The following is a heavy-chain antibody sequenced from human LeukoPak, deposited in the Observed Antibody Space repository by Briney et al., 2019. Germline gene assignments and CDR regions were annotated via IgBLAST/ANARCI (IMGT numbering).Heavy chain of an antibody. CDR3: ARGPSDYYDSSGHYFDY. CDR2: FYHSGST. D-gene: IGHD3-22*01. CDR1: GYSISNGYY. Sequence: KPSETLSLTCTVSGYSISNGYYWGWIRQPPGKGLGWIGSFYHSGSTYYNPSLKIRVTISVDTSKNRFSLRLSSVTAADTAVYYCARGPSDYYDSSGHYFDYWGQGTLVTVSS. V-gene: IGHV4-38-2*02. J-gene: IGHJ4*02.